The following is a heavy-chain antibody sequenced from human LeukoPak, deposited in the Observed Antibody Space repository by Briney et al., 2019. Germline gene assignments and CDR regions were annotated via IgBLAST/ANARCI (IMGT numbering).Heavy chain of an antibody. CDR3: ARGPPDCSSTSCYAFDAFDI. V-gene: IGHV4-39*07. D-gene: IGHD2-2*01. CDR2: IYYSVTT. Sequence: SETLSLTCTVSGGSISSSDYYWGWIRQPPGKGLEWIGSIYYSVTTYYNPSLKSRVTISVDTSKNQFSLKLNSVTAADTAVYYCARGPPDCSSTSCYAFDAFDIWGQGTLVTVSS. CDR1: GGSISSSDYY. J-gene: IGHJ3*02.